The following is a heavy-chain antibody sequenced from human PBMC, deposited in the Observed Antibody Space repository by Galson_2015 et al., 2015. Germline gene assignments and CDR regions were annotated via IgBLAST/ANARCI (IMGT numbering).Heavy chain of an antibody. CDR2: IYSGGST. J-gene: IGHJ4*02. D-gene: IGHD4-17*01. Sequence: SLRLSCAASGFTVSSNYMSWVRQAPGKGLEWVSVIYSGGSTYYADSVKGRFTISRDNSINTLYLQMNSLRAEDTAVYYCARAGKNDYGDYGYFDYWGQGTL. V-gene: IGHV3-53*01. CDR3: ARAGKNDYGDYGYFDY. CDR1: GFTVSSNY.